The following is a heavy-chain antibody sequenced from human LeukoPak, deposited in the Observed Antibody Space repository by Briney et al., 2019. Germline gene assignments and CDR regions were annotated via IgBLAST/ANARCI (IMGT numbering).Heavy chain of an antibody. CDR1: GYTFSIYG. CDR2: ITSYNGNT. J-gene: IGHJ4*02. Sequence: ASVTVSCTASGYTFSIYGISWVRQAPGQGLEWMGWITSYNGNTKYAQQLQGRVTMTTDTSTGTAYMELRSLRSDDTAVYYCARAGAAAGTPFDYWGQGTLVTVSS. V-gene: IGHV1-18*01. CDR3: ARAGAAAGTPFDY. D-gene: IGHD6-13*01.